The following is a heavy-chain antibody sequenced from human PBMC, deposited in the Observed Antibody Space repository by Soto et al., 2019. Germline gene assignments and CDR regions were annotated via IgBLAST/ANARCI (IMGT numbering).Heavy chain of an antibody. CDR3: ARASVQIINSYRARDV. J-gene: IGHJ6*02. D-gene: IGHD3-10*01. V-gene: IGHV4-30-4*01. CDR2: IYYPGST. CDR1: GDSITSDDYS. Sequence: QVQLQESGPGLLRPSQTLSLTCTVSGDSITSDDYSWTWIRQPPGTGLEWLGHIYYPGSTSYNPSLETRGSISLDTSKIQFSLRVRSVTAADTAVYYCARASVQIINSYRARDVWGHGTAIIVSS.